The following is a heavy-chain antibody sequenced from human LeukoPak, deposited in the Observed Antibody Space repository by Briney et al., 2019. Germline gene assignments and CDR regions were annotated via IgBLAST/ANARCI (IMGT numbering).Heavy chain of an antibody. V-gene: IGHV3-11*06. D-gene: IGHD6-19*01. CDR2: ISSLSSES. CDR1: GFTFSDYY. J-gene: IGHJ4*02. CDR3: ARSIAVAGDLDS. Sequence: PGGSLRPSCAGSGFTFSDYYMNWVRQAPGKGLEWISYISSLSSESNYADSVKGRFTISRDNAKGSLYLQMNNLRAEDTAVYYCARSIAVAGDLDSWGQGTLVTVSS.